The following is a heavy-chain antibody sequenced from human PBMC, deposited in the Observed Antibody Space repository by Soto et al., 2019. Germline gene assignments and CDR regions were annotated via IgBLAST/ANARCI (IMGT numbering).Heavy chain of an antibody. CDR1: GYSFTNYW. Sequence: GESLKISCKGSGYSFTNYWIGWVRQMPGKGLEWMGIIYPGDSDTRYSPSFQGQVTISADKSISTAYLQWSSLKASDTAMYYCARHMGGLTYTNLNWFDPWGQGTLVTVSS. D-gene: IGHD3-16*01. J-gene: IGHJ5*02. CDR3: ARHMGGLTYTNLNWFDP. V-gene: IGHV5-51*01. CDR2: IYPGDSDT.